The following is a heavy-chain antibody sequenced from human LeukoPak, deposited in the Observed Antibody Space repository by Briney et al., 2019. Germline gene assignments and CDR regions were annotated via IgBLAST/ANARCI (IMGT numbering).Heavy chain of an antibody. CDR1: GFTFGDYV. J-gene: IGHJ4*02. CDR2: IRSKAYGGTT. Sequence: GGSLRLSCTASGFTFGDYVMSWVRQAPGKGLEWVGFIRSKAYGGTTKNAASVKGRFTISRDDSRSIAYLQMNSLKTEDTAVYYCTYRYCSGGSCYSMLDYWGQGTLVTVSS. CDR3: TYRYCSGGSCYSMLDY. D-gene: IGHD2-15*01. V-gene: IGHV3-49*04.